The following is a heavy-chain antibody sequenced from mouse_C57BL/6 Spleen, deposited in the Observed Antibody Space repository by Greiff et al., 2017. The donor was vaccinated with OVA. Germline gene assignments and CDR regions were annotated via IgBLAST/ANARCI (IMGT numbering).Heavy chain of an antibody. V-gene: IGHV1-76*01. CDR2: IYPGSGNT. D-gene: IGHD1-1*01. Sequence: QVQLQQSGAELVRPGASVKLSCKASGYTFTDYYINWVKQRPGQGLEWIARIYPGSGNTDYNEKFKGKATLTAEKSSSTAYMQLSSLTSEDSAVYFCARSDYGSHYWGQGTTLTVSS. J-gene: IGHJ2*01. CDR1: GYTFTDYY. CDR3: ARSDYGSHY.